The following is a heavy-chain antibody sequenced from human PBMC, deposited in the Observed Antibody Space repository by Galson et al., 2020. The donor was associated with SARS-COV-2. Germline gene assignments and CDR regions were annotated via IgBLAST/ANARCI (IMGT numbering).Heavy chain of an antibody. CDR2: IDWDDDK. D-gene: IGHD2-15*01. J-gene: IGHJ4*02. CDR3: ARLAGFCSGNTCYSHYFDY. V-gene: IGHV2-70*04. Sequence: SGPTLVKPTQTLTLTCTFSGFSLSTSGMRVSWIRQPPGKALEWLARIDWDDDKFYSTSLRTRLTISTDTSKNQVVLTMTNMDPVDTATYYCARLAGFCSGNTCYSHYFDYWGQGTLVTVSS. CDR1: GFSLSTSGMR.